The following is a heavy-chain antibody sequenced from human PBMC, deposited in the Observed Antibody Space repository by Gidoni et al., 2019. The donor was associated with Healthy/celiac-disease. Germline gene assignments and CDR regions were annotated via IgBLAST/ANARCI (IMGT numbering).Heavy chain of an antibody. CDR2: ISSSSSTI. CDR1: GFTFSSYS. CDR3: ARDRMRGGTMIVVVTDDAFDI. V-gene: IGHV3-48*04. D-gene: IGHD3-22*01. J-gene: IGHJ3*02. Sequence: EVQLVESGGGLVQPGGSLRLSCAASGFTFSSYSMNWVRQAPGKGLEWVSYISSSSSTIYYADSVKGRFTISRDNAKNSLYLQMNSLRAEDTAVYYCARDRMRGGTMIVVVTDDAFDIWGQGTMVTVSS.